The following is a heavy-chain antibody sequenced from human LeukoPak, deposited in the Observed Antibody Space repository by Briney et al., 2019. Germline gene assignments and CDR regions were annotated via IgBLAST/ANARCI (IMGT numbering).Heavy chain of an antibody. CDR3: ASNSGYEKGY. CDR1: GFTFRIYN. D-gene: IGHD5-12*01. V-gene: IGHV3-30*03. J-gene: IGHJ4*02. Sequence: GGSLRLSCAASGFTFRIYNMHWVRQAPGKGLEWVAVITYDGSNKYYSDSVRGRFTISRDNSKNTLYLQMNSLRAEDTAVYYCASNSGYEKGYWGQGTLATVSS. CDR2: ITYDGSNK.